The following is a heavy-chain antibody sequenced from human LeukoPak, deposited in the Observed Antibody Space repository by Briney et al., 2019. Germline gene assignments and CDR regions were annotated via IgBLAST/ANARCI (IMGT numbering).Heavy chain of an antibody. D-gene: IGHD3-22*01. J-gene: IGHJ4*02. CDR2: ISSSSSYI. CDR3: ANHYYDSSGYPNDY. CDR1: GFTFSNYN. Sequence: PGGSLRLSCAASGFTFSNYNMNWVRRAPGKGLEWVSSISSSSSYIYYADSVKGRFTISRDNANNSLYLQMNSLRAEDTTVYYCANHYYDSSGYPNDYWGQGTLVTVSS. V-gene: IGHV3-21*01.